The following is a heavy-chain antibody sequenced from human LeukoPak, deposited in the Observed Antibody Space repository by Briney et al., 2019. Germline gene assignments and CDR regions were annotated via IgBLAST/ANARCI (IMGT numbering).Heavy chain of an antibody. CDR3: AVSSGWYKIDY. V-gene: IGHV4-4*02. CDR2: MYHSGST. Sequence: SETLSLTCAVSGGSIISSNWWSWVRQPPGKGLEWIGEMYHSGSTNLNPSLNSRVTMSVDKSKNQFSLRLSSVTAADTAVYYCAVSSGWYKIDYWGQGTLVTVSS. J-gene: IGHJ4*02. D-gene: IGHD6-19*01. CDR1: GGSIISSNW.